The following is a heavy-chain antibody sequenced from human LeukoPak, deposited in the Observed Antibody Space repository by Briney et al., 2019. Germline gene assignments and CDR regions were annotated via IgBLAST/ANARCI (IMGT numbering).Heavy chain of an antibody. J-gene: IGHJ1*01. Sequence: PGGSLRLSCAASGFTFSSYGMHWVRQAPGKGLEWVAVISYDGSNKYYADSVKGRFTISRDNSKNTLYLQMNSLRAEDTAVYYCAKDPEPYDFWSGYIFQHWGQGTLVTVSS. D-gene: IGHD3-3*01. CDR2: ISYDGSNK. CDR1: GFTFSSYG. V-gene: IGHV3-30*18. CDR3: AKDPEPYDFWSGYIFQH.